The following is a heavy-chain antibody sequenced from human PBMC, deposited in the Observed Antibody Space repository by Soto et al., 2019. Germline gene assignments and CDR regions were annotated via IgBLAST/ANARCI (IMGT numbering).Heavy chain of an antibody. J-gene: IGHJ4*02. D-gene: IGHD3-22*01. CDR1: GFTVSRNY. CDR2: IYSGGST. V-gene: IGHV3-66*01. CDR3: AKEIYDSSGYQSTNY. Sequence: GGSLRLSCAASGFTVSRNYMSWVRQAPGKGLEWVSVIYSGGSTYYADSVKGRFTISRDNSKNTLYLQMNSLRAEDTAVYYCAKEIYDSSGYQSTNYWGQGTLVTVSS.